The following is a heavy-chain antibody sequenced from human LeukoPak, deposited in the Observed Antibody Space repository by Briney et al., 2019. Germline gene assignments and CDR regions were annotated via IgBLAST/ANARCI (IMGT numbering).Heavy chain of an antibody. CDR1: GFTFSSYG. CDR2: IRYDGSNK. D-gene: IGHD3-22*01. Sequence: PGGSLRLSCAASGFTFSSYGMHWVRQAPGKGLEWVAFIRYDGSNKYYGDSVKGRFTISRDNSKNTLYLQTNSLRAEDTAVYYCAKSYRTYYYDSSGYENWFDPWGQGTLVTVSS. J-gene: IGHJ5*02. V-gene: IGHV3-30*02. CDR3: AKSYRTYYYDSSGYENWFDP.